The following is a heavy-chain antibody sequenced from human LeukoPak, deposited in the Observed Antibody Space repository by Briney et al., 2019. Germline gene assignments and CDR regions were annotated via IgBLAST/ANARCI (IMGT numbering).Heavy chain of an antibody. D-gene: IGHD5-18*01. V-gene: IGHV1-69*06. J-gene: IGHJ4*02. CDR3: AGDVDTAMVTDDY. Sequence: SVKVSCKASGGTFSSYAISWVRQAPGQGLEWMGRIIPIFGTANYAQKFQGRVTITADKSTSTAYMELSSLRSEDTAVYYCAGDVDTAMVTDDYWGQGTLVTVSS. CDR1: GGTFSSYA. CDR2: IIPIFGTA.